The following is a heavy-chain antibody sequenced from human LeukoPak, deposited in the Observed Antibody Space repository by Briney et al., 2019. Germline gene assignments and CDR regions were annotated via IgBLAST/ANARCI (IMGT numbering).Heavy chain of an antibody. CDR1: GFTFSSYS. Sequence: GGSLRLSCAASGFTFSSYSMNWVRQAPGKGLEWVSSISSSSSYIYYADSVKGRFTISRDNAKNSLYLQMNSLRAEDTAVYYCARDLGVWFGGADYGMDVWGQGTTVTVSS. V-gene: IGHV3-21*01. J-gene: IGHJ6*02. CDR2: ISSSSSYI. CDR3: ARDLGVWFGGADYGMDV. D-gene: IGHD3-10*01.